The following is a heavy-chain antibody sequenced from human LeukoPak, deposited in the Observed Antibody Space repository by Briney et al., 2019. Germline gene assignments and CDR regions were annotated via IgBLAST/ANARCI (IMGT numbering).Heavy chain of an antibody. CDR1: GGSISSHN. J-gene: IGHJ4*02. D-gene: IGHD3-22*01. Sequence: SETLSLTCTVSGGSISSHNWNWIRQPPGKRLEWIGDIYNSGSPNYNPSLKSRVTISVDTSKNQFSLKLSSVTAADTAVYYCARVDSSGYYTFFDYWGQGTLVTVSS. CDR3: ARVDSSGYYTFFDY. V-gene: IGHV4-59*11. CDR2: IYNSGSP.